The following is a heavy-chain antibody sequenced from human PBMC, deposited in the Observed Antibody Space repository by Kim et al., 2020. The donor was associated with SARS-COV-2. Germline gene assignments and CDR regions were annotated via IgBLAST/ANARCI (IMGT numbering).Heavy chain of an antibody. D-gene: IGHD3-16*02. Sequence: GGSLRLSCAASGFTFSSYSMNWVRQAPGKGLEWVSCISSSSSYIYYADSVKGRFTISRDSAKNSLYLQMNSLRAEDTAVYYCARDSYIWGSYRYGGYNWFDPWGQGTLVTVSS. CDR3: ARDSYIWGSYRYGGYNWFDP. CDR2: ISSSSSYI. J-gene: IGHJ5*02. V-gene: IGHV3-21*01. CDR1: GFTFSSYS.